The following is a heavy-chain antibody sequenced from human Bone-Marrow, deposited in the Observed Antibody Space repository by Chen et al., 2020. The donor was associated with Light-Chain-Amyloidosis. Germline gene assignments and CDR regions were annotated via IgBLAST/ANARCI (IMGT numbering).Heavy chain of an antibody. Sequence: QVQLVQSGAEVKKPGASVKVSCKASGYTFTGYYMHWVRQAPGQGLEWMGWINPNSGGTNYAQKFQGRVTMTRDTSISTAYRELSRLRSDDTAVYYCARGAERGYSGYESTNFDYWGQGTLVTVSS. D-gene: IGHD5-12*01. V-gene: IGHV1-2*02. CDR1: GYTFTGYY. CDR3: ARGAERGYSGYESTNFDY. CDR2: INPNSGGT. J-gene: IGHJ4*02.